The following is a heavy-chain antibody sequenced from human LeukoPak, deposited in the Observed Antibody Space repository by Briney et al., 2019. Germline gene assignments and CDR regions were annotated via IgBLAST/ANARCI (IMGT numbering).Heavy chain of an antibody. J-gene: IGHJ4*02. D-gene: IGHD2-15*01. CDR3: ARGYCSAGDCYEFDH. CDR1: GYSFTGYY. CDR2: INPNNGGT. V-gene: IGHV1-2*02. Sequence: ASVKVPCKASGYSFTGYYMHWVRQAPGQGLEWMGWINPNNGGTNYPQNFRGRVTMTRDTSISTAYMPLSRLRSDDTAVYYFARGYCSAGDCYEFDHWGEGTLVTVSS.